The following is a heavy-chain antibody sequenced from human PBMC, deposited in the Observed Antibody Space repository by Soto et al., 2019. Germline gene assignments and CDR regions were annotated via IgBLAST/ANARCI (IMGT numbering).Heavy chain of an antibody. CDR3: AKEYGSSSLSPDFDY. CDR2: ISYDGSNK. D-gene: IGHD6-13*01. Sequence: QVQLVESGGGVVQPGRSLRLSCAASGFTFSSYGMHWVRQAPGKGLEWVAVISYDGSNKYYADSVKGRFTISRDNSKNSLYLQMNSLRAEDTDVYYCAKEYGSSSLSPDFDYWGQGTLVTVSS. CDR1: GFTFSSYG. J-gene: IGHJ4*02. V-gene: IGHV3-30*18.